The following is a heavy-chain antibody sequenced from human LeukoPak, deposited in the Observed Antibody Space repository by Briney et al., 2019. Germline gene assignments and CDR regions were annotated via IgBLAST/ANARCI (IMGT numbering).Heavy chain of an antibody. J-gene: IGHJ4*02. V-gene: IGHV3-23*01. Sequence: GGSLRLSCAASGFTFSSYAMSWVRQAPGKGLEWVSAISGSGGSTYYADSVKGRFTISRDNSKNTLYLQMNSLRAEDTAVYYCAKDGEVATTSEIDYWGQGTLVTVSS. CDR3: AKDGEVATTSEIDY. D-gene: IGHD5-12*01. CDR2: ISGSGGST. CDR1: GFTFSSYA.